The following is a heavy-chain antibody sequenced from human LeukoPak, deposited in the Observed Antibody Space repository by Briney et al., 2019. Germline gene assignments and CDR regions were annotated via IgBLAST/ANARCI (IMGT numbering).Heavy chain of an antibody. CDR3: AGKPRWLQLRAFDI. CDR1: GFTFSSYS. Sequence: PGGSLRLSCAASGFTFSSYSMNCVRPARGKVLELVSSISSSSSYIYYADSVKGRFTISRDNAKDSLYLQMNSLRAEDTAVYYCAGKPRWLQLRAFDIWGQGTMVTVSS. J-gene: IGHJ3*02. D-gene: IGHD5-24*01. CDR2: ISSSSSYI. V-gene: IGHV3-21*01.